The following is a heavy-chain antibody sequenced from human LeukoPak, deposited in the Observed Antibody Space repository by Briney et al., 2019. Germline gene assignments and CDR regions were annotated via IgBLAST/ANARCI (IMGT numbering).Heavy chain of an antibody. D-gene: IGHD6-13*01. CDR3: ANVYSSSWLPDY. J-gene: IGHJ4*02. V-gene: IGHV3-23*01. CDR1: GFTFSSYA. Sequence: PGGPLRLSCAASGFTFSSYAMSWVRQAPGNGLEWVSAISGSGGSTYYADSVKGRFTISRDNSKNTLYLQMNSLRAEDTAVYYCANVYSSSWLPDYWGQGTLVTVSS. CDR2: ISGSGGST.